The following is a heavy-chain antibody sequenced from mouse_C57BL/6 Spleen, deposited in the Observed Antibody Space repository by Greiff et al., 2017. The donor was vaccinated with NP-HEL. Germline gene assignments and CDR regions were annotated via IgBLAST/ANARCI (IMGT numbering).Heavy chain of an antibody. V-gene: IGHV1-81*01. CDR1: GYTFTSYG. CDR3: ARDRITTVVEGFDY. D-gene: IGHD1-1*01. Sequence: VKLMESGAELARPGASVKLSCKASGYTFTSYGISWVKQRTGQGLEWIGEIYPRSGNTYYNEKFKGKATLTADKSSSTAYMELRSLTSEDSAVYFCARDRITTVVEGFDYWGQGTTLTVSS. J-gene: IGHJ2*01. CDR2: IYPRSGNT.